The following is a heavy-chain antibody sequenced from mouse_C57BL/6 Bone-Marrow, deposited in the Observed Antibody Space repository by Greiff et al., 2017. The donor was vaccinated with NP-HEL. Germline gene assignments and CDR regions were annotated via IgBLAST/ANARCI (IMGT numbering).Heavy chain of an antibody. V-gene: IGHV1-39*01. Sequence: LVESGPELVKPGASVKISCKASGYSFTDYNMNWVKQSNGKSLEWIGVINPNYGTTSYNQKFKGKATLTVDQSSSTAYMQLNSLTSEDSAVYYCAIRFITTVVATRGDYWGQGTTLTVSS. J-gene: IGHJ2*01. CDR2: INPNYGTT. D-gene: IGHD1-1*01. CDR3: AIRFITTVVATRGDY. CDR1: GYSFTDYN.